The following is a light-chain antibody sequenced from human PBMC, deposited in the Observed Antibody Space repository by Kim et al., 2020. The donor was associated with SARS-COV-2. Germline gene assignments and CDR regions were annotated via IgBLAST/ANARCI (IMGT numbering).Light chain of an antibody. CDR3: QQSYSTPRYT. CDR2: AAS. CDR1: QSISSY. Sequence: ASVADRVTITCLASQSISSYLNWYQQKPGKAPKLLIYAASSLQSGVPSRFSGSGSGTDFTLTISSLQPEDFATYYCQQSYSTPRYTFGQGTKLEI. V-gene: IGKV1-39*01. J-gene: IGKJ2*01.